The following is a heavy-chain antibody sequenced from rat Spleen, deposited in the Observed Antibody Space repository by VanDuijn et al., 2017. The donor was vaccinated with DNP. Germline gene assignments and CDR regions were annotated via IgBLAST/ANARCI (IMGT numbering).Heavy chain of an antibody. CDR2: VSYDGSRT. V-gene: IGHV5-29*01. Sequence: EVQLVESDGGLVQPGRSLKLSCAASGFTFSDYYMAWVRQAPTKGLEWVATVSYDGSRTYYRDSVKGRFTMSRDNAKSTLYLQMNSLRSEDTATYYCTRDGYGGFDYWGQGVMVTVSS. J-gene: IGHJ2*01. CDR1: GFTFSDYY. D-gene: IGHD1-11*01. CDR3: TRDGYGGFDY.